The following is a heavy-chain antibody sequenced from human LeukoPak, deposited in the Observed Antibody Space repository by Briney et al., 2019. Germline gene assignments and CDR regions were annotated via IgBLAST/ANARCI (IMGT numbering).Heavy chain of an antibody. Sequence: SETLSLTCTVSGDFIRSSSYYWGWIRQPPGKGLEWIGDVYYTGRTYYNPSLKSRVFISIDTSKNYFSLNLNFVTAADTAVYYCARRRYYDSTGYFEWGRGSLVTVSS. CDR2: VYYTGRT. V-gene: IGHV4-39*02. CDR1: GDFIRSSSYY. D-gene: IGHD3-22*01. CDR3: ARRRYYDSTGYFE. J-gene: IGHJ1*01.